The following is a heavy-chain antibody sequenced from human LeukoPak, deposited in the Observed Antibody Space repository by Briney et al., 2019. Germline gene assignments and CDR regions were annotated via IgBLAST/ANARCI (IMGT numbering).Heavy chain of an antibody. Sequence: KPSETLSLTCAVYGGSFSGYYWSWIRQPPGKGLEWIGEINHSGSTNYNPSLKSRVTISVDTSKNQFSLKLSSVTAADTAVYYCERGYYDSRGYGSSDYWGQGTLVTVSS. CDR3: ERGYYDSRGYGSSDY. D-gene: IGHD3-22*01. CDR2: INHSGST. J-gene: IGHJ4*02. CDR1: GGSFSGYY. V-gene: IGHV4-34*01.